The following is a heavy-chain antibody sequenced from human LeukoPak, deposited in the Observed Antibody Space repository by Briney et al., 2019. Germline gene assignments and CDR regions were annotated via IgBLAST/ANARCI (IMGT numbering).Heavy chain of an antibody. J-gene: IGHJ6*03. V-gene: IGHV1-18*01. Sequence: ASVKVSCKASGYTFISYGISWVRQAPGQGLEWMGWINAYNGNTNYAQKLQGRVTMTTDTSTSTAYMELRSLRSDDTAVYYCARDGAAAVSMDVWGKGTTVTVSS. CDR1: GYTFISYG. CDR3: ARDGAAAVSMDV. D-gene: IGHD6-13*01. CDR2: INAYNGNT.